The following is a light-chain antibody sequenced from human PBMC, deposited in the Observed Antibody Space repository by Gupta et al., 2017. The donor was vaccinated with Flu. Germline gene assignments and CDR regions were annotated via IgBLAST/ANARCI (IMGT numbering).Light chain of an antibody. J-gene: IGLJ3*02. CDR2: EDR. CDR3: YSKATSGNHWV. Sequence: SYELTQPPSVSVSPGQTARITCSGDALPKKYAYWYQQKSGQAPVLIIYEDRKRPSGIPERFSGSSSGTTATLTISGAQVEDEADYYCYSKATSGNHWVFGGGTNLTVL. V-gene: IGLV3-10*01. CDR1: ALPKKY.